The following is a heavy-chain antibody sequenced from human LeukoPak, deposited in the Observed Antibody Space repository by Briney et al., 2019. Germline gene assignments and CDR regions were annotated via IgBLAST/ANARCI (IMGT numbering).Heavy chain of an antibody. J-gene: IGHJ4*02. CDR1: GYTFTSYY. CDR2: INPSGGST. D-gene: IGHD4-23*01. V-gene: IGHV1-46*01. Sequence: ASVTVSCTASGYTFTSYYMHWVRQAPGQGLEWMGIINPSGGSTSYAQKFQGRVTMTRDTSTSTVYMELSSLRSEDTAVYYCARAFHGGNSGFDYWGQGTLVTVSS. CDR3: ARAFHGGNSGFDY.